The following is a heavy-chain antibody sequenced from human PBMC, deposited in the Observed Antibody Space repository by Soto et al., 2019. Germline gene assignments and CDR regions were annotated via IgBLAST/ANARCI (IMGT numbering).Heavy chain of an antibody. CDR1: GDSVSSNSAA. V-gene: IGHV6-1*01. Sequence: SQTLSLTCAISGDSVSSNSAAWNWIRQSPSRGLEWLGRTYYRSKWYNDYAVSVKSRITINPDTSKNQFSLQLNSVTPEDTAVYYCARGRITMVRGVILGSHWSDPWGQGTLVTVSS. CDR3: ARGRITMVRGVILGSHWSDP. J-gene: IGHJ5*02. CDR2: TYYRSKWYN. D-gene: IGHD3-10*01.